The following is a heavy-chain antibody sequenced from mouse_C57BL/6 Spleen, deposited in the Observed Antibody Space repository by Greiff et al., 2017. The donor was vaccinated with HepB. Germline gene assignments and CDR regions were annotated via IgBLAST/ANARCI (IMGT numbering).Heavy chain of an antibody. V-gene: IGHV1-50*01. D-gene: IGHD2-12*01. CDR2: IDPSDSYT. CDR1: GYTFTSYW. J-gene: IGHJ1*03. CDR3: VREHYRDWYFDV. Sequence: QVQLQQPGAELVKPGASVKLSCKASGYTFTSYWMQWVKQRPGQGLEWIGEIDPSDSYTNYNQKFKGKATLTVDTSSSTAYMELRSLTSEDTAVYYCVREHYRDWYFDVWGTGTTVTVSS.